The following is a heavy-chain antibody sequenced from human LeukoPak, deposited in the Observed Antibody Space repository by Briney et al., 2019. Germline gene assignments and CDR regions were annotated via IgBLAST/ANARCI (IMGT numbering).Heavy chain of an antibody. Sequence: SETLSLTCTVSGGSISSYYWSWIRQPPGKGLEWIGYIYYSGSTNYNPSLKSRVTISVDTSKNQFSLKVSSVTAADTAVDYCASNYYGSGSLDYWGQGNLVTVSS. CDR3: ASNYYGSGSLDY. J-gene: IGHJ4*02. V-gene: IGHV4-59*08. CDR2: IYYSGST. CDR1: GGSISSYY. D-gene: IGHD3-10*01.